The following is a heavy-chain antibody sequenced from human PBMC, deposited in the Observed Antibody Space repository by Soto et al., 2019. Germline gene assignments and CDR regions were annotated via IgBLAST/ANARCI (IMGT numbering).Heavy chain of an antibody. J-gene: IGHJ6*02. CDR1: GFTFSSYG. CDR3: AKDRPAARRYYYYGMDV. CDR2: ISYDGSNK. D-gene: IGHD6-6*01. Sequence: QVQLVESGGGVVQPGRSLRLSCAASGFTFSSYGMHWVRQAPGKGLEWVAVISYDGSNKYYADSVKGRFTISRDNSKNTLYLQMNSLRAEDTAVYYCAKDRPAARRYYYYGMDVWGQGTTVTVSS. V-gene: IGHV3-30*18.